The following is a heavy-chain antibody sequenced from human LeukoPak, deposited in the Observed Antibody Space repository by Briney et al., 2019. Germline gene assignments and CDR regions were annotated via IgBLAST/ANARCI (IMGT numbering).Heavy chain of an antibody. D-gene: IGHD6-13*01. CDR2: IYYSGST. V-gene: IGHV4-31*03. Sequence: SETLSLTCTVSGGSISSGGYYWSWIRQHPGKGLEWIGYIYYSGSTYYNPSLKSRVTISVDTSKNQFSLKLSSVTAADTAVYYCARRVYSSTAFDYWGQGTLVTVSS. CDR1: GGSISSGGYY. CDR3: ARRVYSSTAFDY. J-gene: IGHJ4*02.